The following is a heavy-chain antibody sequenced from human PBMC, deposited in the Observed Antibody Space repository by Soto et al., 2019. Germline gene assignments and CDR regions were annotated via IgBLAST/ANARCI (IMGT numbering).Heavy chain of an antibody. CDR2: ISHSGST. CDR3: ASSYSYGYLGFDY. Sequence: PSETLSLTCTVSGGSISSAAYYWSWIRQHPGKGLEWIGYISHSGSTNYNPSLKSRVTISVDTSKNQFSLKLSSVTAADTAVYYCASSYSYGYLGFDYWGQGTLVTVSS. J-gene: IGHJ4*02. CDR1: GGSISSAAYY. V-gene: IGHV4-61*08. D-gene: IGHD5-18*01.